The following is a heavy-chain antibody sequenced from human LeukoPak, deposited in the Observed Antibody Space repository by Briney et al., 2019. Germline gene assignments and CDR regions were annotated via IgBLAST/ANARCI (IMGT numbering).Heavy chain of an antibody. J-gene: IGHJ4*02. Sequence: GGSLRLSCAASRFTFSNYWMRWVRQAPGKGLEWVANIQRDGSEKYYVDSVKGRFTISRDNAKNSVYLQMNSLRADDTAVYYCGGGPGYWGQGTLVTVSS. V-gene: IGHV3-7*01. D-gene: IGHD2-15*01. CDR2: IQRDGSEK. CDR1: RFTFSNYW. CDR3: GGGPGY.